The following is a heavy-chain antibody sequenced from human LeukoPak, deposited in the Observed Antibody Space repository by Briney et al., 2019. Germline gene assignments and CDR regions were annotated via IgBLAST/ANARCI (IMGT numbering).Heavy chain of an antibody. Sequence: ASVKVSCKAFGYTFTSYDINWVRQATGQGLEWMGWMNPNSGNTGYAQKFQGRVTMTRNTSISTAYMELSSLRSEDTAVYYCARAHTYYDFWSGYYKEYYYYGMDVWGQGATVTVSS. CDR1: GYTFTSYD. J-gene: IGHJ6*02. CDR2: MNPNSGNT. V-gene: IGHV1-8*01. D-gene: IGHD3-3*01. CDR3: ARAHTYYDFWSGYYKEYYYYGMDV.